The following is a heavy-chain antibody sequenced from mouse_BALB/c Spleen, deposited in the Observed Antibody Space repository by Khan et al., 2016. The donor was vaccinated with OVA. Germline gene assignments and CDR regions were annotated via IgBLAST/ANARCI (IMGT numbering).Heavy chain of an antibody. CDR3: ARKNYYGYAVDN. V-gene: IGHV3-2*02. CDR2: ISYSGST. CDR1: GYSITTNYA. Sequence: EVQLVESGPGLVKPSQSLSLTCTVTGYSITTNYAWDWIRQFPGNKLEWMGYISYSGSTSYNPSLKSRISITRDTSKNQFFLQLNSVTTEDTATYYCARKNYYGYAVDNWGQGTSVTDSS. D-gene: IGHD1-1*01. J-gene: IGHJ4*01.